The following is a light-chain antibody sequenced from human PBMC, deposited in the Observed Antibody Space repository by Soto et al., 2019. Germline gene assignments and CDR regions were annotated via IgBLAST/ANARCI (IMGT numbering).Light chain of an antibody. J-gene: IGKJ1*01. CDR2: GAS. CDR3: QQYGGSPRT. V-gene: IGKV3-20*01. Sequence: DIVLTQSPRTMSLSPGERATLSCRASQSVGSVYLAWYQQKPGQAPRLLIHGASNRASGIPDRFSGSGSGTDFTLTISRLEPEDFAVYYCQQYGGSPRTFGQGTKVDIK. CDR1: QSVGSVY.